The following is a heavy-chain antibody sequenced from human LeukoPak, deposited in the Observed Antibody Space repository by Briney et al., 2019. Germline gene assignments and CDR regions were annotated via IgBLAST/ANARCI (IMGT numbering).Heavy chain of an antibody. D-gene: IGHD3-22*01. CDR1: GYTFTSYA. CDR3: ATNYDSSGPRGDYGMDV. V-gene: IGHV1-69*13. CDR2: IIPIFGTA. J-gene: IGHJ6*02. Sequence: GASVKVSCKASGYTFTSYAMNWVRQAPGQGLEWMGGIIPIFGTANYAQKFQGRVTITADESTSTAYMELSSLRSEDTAVYYCATNYDSSGPRGDYGMDVWGQGTTVTVSS.